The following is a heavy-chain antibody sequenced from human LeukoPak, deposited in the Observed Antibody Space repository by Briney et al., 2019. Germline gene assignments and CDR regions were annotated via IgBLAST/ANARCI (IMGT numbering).Heavy chain of an antibody. V-gene: IGHV1-69*01. CDR1: GGTFSSYA. J-gene: IGHJ4*02. D-gene: IGHD2-21*01. Sequence: SVKVSCKASGGTFSSYAISWLRQAPGQGLEWMGGIIPIFGTANYAQKFQGRVTITADESTSTAYMELSSLRSEDTAVYYCARGGSGYCGGDCYYFDYWGQGTLVTVSS. CDR2: IIPIFGTA. CDR3: ARGGSGYCGGDCYYFDY.